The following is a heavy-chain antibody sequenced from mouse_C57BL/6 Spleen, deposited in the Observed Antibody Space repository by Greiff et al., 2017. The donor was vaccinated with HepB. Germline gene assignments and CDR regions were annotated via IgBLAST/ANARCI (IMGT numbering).Heavy chain of an antibody. Sequence: VKLLESGAELVKPGASVKISCKASGYAFSSYWMNWVKQRPGKGLEWIGQIYPGDGDTNYNGKFKGKATLTADKSSSTAYMQLSSLTSEDSAVYFCARGGDYDEKVWFAYWGQGTLVTVSA. V-gene: IGHV1-80*01. D-gene: IGHD2-4*01. J-gene: IGHJ3*01. CDR2: IYPGDGDT. CDR1: GYAFSSYW. CDR3: ARGGDYDEKVWFAY.